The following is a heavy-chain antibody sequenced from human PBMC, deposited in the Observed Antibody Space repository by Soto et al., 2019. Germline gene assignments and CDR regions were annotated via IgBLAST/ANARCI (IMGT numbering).Heavy chain of an antibody. CDR3: ARGFRTAQKVPFDY. J-gene: IGHJ4*02. Sequence: ASVKVSCKASGGTFSSYAISWVRQAPGQGLEWMGGIIPIFGTANYAQKFQGRVTITADESTNTAYMELSSLRSEDTAVYYCARGFRTAQKVPFDYWGQGTLVTVSS. CDR1: GGTFSSYA. D-gene: IGHD2-21*02. V-gene: IGHV1-69*13. CDR2: IIPIFGTA.